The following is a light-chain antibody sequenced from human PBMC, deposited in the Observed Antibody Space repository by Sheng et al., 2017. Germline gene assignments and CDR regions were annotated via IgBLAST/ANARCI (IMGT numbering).Light chain of an antibody. V-gene: IGLV3-21*02. CDR3: QVWDSSRGVV. CDR2: DDT. J-gene: IGLJ2*01. CDR1: NIRSKS. Sequence: SYVLTQPPSVSVAPGQTATITCGGDNIRSKSVHWYQQKPGQAPVLVVYDDTDRPSGIPERFSGSNSGNTATLTISRVEVGDEADYYCQVWDSSRGVVFGGGTKLTV.